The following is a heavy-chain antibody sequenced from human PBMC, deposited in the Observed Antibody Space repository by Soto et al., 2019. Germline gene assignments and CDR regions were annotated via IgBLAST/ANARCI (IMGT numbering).Heavy chain of an antibody. CDR2: IIPIFGTA. J-gene: IGHJ2*01. CDR1: EDTFRNYA. Sequence: QVELVQSGAEVKKPGSSVKVSCQASEDTFRNYAISWVRQSPGQGLEWLGGIIPIFGTANYAQKFQGRVTITADTSANTVYFELSSLRSEDTAVYYCASTKSDISAYYYWYLGLWGRGTLVTVSS. D-gene: IGHD3-22*01. V-gene: IGHV1-69*06. CDR3: ASTKSDISAYYYWYLGL.